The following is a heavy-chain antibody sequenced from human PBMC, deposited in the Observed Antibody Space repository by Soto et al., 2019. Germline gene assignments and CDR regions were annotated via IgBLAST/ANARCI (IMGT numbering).Heavy chain of an antibody. CDR2: INHSGST. D-gene: IGHD6-19*01. CDR3: ARGSFSRGIAVAGTRRKYYFDY. J-gene: IGHJ4*02. CDR1: GGSFSGYY. V-gene: IGHV4-34*01. Sequence: ASETLSLTCAVYGGSFSGYYWSWIRQPPGKGLEWIGEINHSGSTNYNPSLKSRVTISVDTSKNQFSLKLSSVTAADTAVYYCARGSFSRGIAVAGTRRKYYFDYWGQGTLVTVSS.